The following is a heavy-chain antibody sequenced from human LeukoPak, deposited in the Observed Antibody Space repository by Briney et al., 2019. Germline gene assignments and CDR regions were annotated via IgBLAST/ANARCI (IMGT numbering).Heavy chain of an antibody. V-gene: IGHV4-4*07. J-gene: IGHJ4*02. Sequence: SETLSLTCTVSGGSISSYYWSWIRQPAGKGLEWIGRIYTSGSTNYNPSLKSRVTISVDTSKNQFSLKLNSVTAADTAVYYCARGIITFGGVIVSYYFDYWGQGTLVTVSS. CDR1: GGSISSYY. CDR2: IYTSGST. CDR3: ARGIITFGGVIVSYYFDY. D-gene: IGHD3-16*02.